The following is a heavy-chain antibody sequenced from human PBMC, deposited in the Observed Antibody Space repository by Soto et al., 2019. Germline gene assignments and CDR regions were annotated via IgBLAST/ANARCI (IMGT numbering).Heavy chain of an antibody. CDR1: GFTFSSYG. J-gene: IGHJ4*02. CDR3: ARVALDYGDPFDY. Sequence: QVQLVESGGGVVQPGRSLRLSCAASGFTFSSYGMHWVRQAPGKGLEWVAVIWYDGSNKYYADSVKGRFTISRDNSKNTLYLQMNSLRAEDTAVYYCARVALDYGDPFDYWGQGTLVTVSS. V-gene: IGHV3-33*01. D-gene: IGHD4-17*01. CDR2: IWYDGSNK.